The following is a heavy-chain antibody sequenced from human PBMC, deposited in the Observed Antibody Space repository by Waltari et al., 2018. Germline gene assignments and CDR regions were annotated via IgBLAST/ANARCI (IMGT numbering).Heavy chain of an antibody. CDR2: INPNSVGT. V-gene: IGHV1-2*06. CDR1: GYTLTGSY. CDR3: ARDVQFDP. Sequence: QVQLVPSGAEVKKPGASVKVPCKASGYTLTGSYMHWVRQAPGQGLEWMGRINPNSVGTNYAQKFQCMVTMTRDTSISTAYMELSRLRSDDTAVYYCARDVQFDPWGQGTLVTVSS. J-gene: IGHJ5*02.